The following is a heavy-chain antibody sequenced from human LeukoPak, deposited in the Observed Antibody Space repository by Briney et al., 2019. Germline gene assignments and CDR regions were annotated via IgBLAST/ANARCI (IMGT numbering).Heavy chain of an antibody. J-gene: IGHJ4*02. CDR2: IWYDGSNK. Sequence: GGSLRLSCAASGFTFSSYGMHWVRQAPGKGLEWVAVIWYDGSNKYYADSVKGRFTISRDNSKNTLYLQMNSLRAEDTAVYYCAKLVVVVAATGFDYWGQGTLVTVSS. D-gene: IGHD2-15*01. CDR1: GFTFSSYG. CDR3: AKLVVVVAATGFDY. V-gene: IGHV3-33*06.